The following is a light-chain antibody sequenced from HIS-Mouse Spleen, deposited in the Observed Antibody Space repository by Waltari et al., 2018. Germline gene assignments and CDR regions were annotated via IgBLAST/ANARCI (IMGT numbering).Light chain of an antibody. CDR1: QSISSW. Sequence: DIQMTQSPSTLSASVGDRVTITCRASQSISSWLAWYQQKPGKAPKLRIYKASSLDSGVPSRFSGSGSGTEFTLTISSLQPDDFATYYCQQYNSYLTFGGGTKVEIK. V-gene: IGKV1-5*03. CDR2: KAS. CDR3: QQYNSYLT. J-gene: IGKJ4*01.